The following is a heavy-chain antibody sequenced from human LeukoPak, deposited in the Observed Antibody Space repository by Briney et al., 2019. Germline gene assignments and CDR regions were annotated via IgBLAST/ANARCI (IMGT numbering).Heavy chain of an antibody. Sequence: SETLSLTCTVSGXSISTYYGSWIRQPPGKGLEWIGDIYYSGSTNYNPSLKSRATISVDTSKNQFSLRLNSVTAADTAVYYCARGVSSSWYPIDYWGQGTLVTVSS. CDR1: GXSISTYY. CDR2: IYYSGST. J-gene: IGHJ4*02. D-gene: IGHD6-13*01. V-gene: IGHV4-59*01. CDR3: ARGVSSSWYPIDY.